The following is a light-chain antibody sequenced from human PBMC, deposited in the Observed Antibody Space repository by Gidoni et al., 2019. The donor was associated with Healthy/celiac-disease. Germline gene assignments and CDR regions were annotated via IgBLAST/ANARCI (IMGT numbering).Light chain of an antibody. CDR3: QQYGSSPQT. V-gene: IGKV3-20*01. CDR2: GAS. Sequence: EIVLTQSPGTLSLSTGERDTLSCRASQSVSSSYLAWYQQKPGQAPRLLIYGASSRATGLPDRFSGSGSGTDFTLTISRLEPEDFAVYYCQQYGSSPQTFGQGTKVEIK. CDR1: QSVSSSY. J-gene: IGKJ1*01.